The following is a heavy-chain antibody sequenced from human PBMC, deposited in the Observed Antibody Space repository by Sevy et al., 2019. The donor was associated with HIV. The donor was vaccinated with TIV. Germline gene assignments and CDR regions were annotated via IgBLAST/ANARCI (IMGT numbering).Heavy chain of an antibody. D-gene: IGHD2-21*01. CDR2: IYHRGNT. CDR1: DYSITSGYF. J-gene: IGHJ4*02. CDR3: ASVSCAFSEYAEFDY. V-gene: IGHV4-38-2*02. Sequence: SETLSLTCIVSDYSITSGYFWGWVRQPPGKGLEWIARIYHRGNTDYNPSLKSRVSMSVDTSNNQLSLKLKSVTAADTAVYYCASVSCAFSEYAEFDYWGQGILVTVSS.